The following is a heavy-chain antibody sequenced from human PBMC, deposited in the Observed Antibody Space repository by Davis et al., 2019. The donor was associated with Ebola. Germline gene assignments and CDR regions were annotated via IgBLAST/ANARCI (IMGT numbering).Heavy chain of an antibody. D-gene: IGHD2-2*02. V-gene: IGHV4-34*01. Sequence: MPSETLSLTCAVYGGSFSGYYWSWIRQPPGKGLEWIGEINHSGSTNYNPSLKSRVTTSVDTSKNQFSLKLSSVTAADTAVYYCARSGKYCSSTSCYTNWFDPWGQGTLVTVSS. J-gene: IGHJ5*02. CDR3: ARSGKYCSSTSCYTNWFDP. CDR1: GGSFSGYY. CDR2: INHSGST.